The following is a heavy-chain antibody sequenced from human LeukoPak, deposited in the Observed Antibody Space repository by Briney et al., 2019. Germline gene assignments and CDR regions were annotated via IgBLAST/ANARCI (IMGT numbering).Heavy chain of an antibody. CDR3: ARVWSYYGSGSYYIDPHFDY. J-gene: IGHJ4*02. D-gene: IGHD3-10*01. CDR1: RCIFTGYY. CDR2: INSNSGGT. V-gene: IGHV1-2*02. Sequence: ASVNVSGKASRCIFTGYYLHSVPQAPGQGLEWMGWINSNSGGTNYAKKYQGRVTVTRDTSISTANMELSRQRYDDTAVYYCARVWSYYGSGSYYIDPHFDYWGQGTLVTVSS.